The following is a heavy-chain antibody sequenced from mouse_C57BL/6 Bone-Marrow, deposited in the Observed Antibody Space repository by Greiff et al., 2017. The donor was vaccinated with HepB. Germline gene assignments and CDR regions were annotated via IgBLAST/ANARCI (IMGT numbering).Heavy chain of an antibody. Sequence: QVQLQQPGAELVKPGASVKLSCKASGYTFTSYWMHWVKQRPGQGLEWIGMIHPNSGSTNYNVKFKSKATLTVDKSSSTAYMQLSSLTSEDSAVYYCARSITTVVAPFAYWGQGTLVTVSA. CDR3: ARSITTVVAPFAY. D-gene: IGHD1-1*01. CDR1: GYTFTSYW. V-gene: IGHV1-64*01. J-gene: IGHJ3*01. CDR2: IHPNSGST.